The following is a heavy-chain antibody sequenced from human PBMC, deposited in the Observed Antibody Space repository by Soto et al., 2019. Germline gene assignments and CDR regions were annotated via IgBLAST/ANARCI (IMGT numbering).Heavy chain of an antibody. J-gene: IGHJ4*02. D-gene: IGHD3-3*01. CDR1: GFTFSSYA. CDR2: ISSSSSYI. CDR3: ARDRWSGHPVY. Sequence: GGSLRLSCAASGFTFSSYAMHWVRQAPGKGLEWVSSISSSSSYIYYADSVKGRFTISRDNAKNSLYLQMNSLRAEDTAVYYCARDRWSGHPVYWGQGTLVTVSS. V-gene: IGHV3-21*01.